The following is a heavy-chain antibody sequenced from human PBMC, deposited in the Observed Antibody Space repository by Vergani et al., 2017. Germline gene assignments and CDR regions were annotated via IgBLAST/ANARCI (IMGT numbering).Heavy chain of an antibody. D-gene: IGHD6-19*01. V-gene: IGHV4-59*12. CDR3: ARDIPGYSSGWLYDAFDI. J-gene: IGHJ3*02. CDR2: IYYSGST. Sequence: QVQLQESGPGLVKPSETLSLTCTVSGGSISSYYWSWIRQPPGKGLEWIGYIYYSGSTNYNPSLKSRVTISVDTSKNQFSLKLSSVTAADTAVYYCARDIPGYSSGWLYDAFDIWGQGTMVTGSS. CDR1: GGSISSYY.